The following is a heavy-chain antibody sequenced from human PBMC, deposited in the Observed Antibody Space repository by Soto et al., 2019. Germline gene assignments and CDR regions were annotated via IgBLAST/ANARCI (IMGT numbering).Heavy chain of an antibody. D-gene: IGHD3-22*01. V-gene: IGHV1-3*01. CDR1: GYTFSSYA. CDR2: INAGNGNT. Sequence: GASVKVSCKASGYTFSSYAIHWVRQAPGQRLEWMGWINAGNGNTKYSQKLQGRVTITRDTSASTVYMDLSSLKSEDTAVYYCARSPYSSGYYYAIDYWGQGTQVTVSS. J-gene: IGHJ4*02. CDR3: ARSPYSSGYYYAIDY.